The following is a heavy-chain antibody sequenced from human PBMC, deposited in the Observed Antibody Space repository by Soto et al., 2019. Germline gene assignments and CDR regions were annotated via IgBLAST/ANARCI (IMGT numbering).Heavy chain of an antibody. CDR2: VYYSGST. Sequence: SETLSLTCTVSGGSVSRGSHYWSWIRQPPGKGLECIGYVYYSGSTSYSPSLKSRVTISIDTSKNQFSLKLNSVTAADTAVYYCTRVRYYDSSGTNYYFDYWGQGTLVTVSS. D-gene: IGHD3-22*01. V-gene: IGHV4-61*01. J-gene: IGHJ4*02. CDR3: TRVRYYDSSGTNYYFDY. CDR1: GGSVSRGSHY.